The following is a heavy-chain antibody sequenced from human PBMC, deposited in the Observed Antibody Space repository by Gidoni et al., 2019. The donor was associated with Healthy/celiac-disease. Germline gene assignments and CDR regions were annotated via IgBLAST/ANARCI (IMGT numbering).Heavy chain of an antibody. CDR2: ISYDGSNK. CDR3: AKDGYSSGWADY. V-gene: IGHV3-30*18. J-gene: IGHJ4*02. D-gene: IGHD6-19*01. Sequence: QVQLVESGGGVVQPGRSLRLSCAASGFTFSSYGMHGVRQAPGQGLEWVAVISYDGSNKYDADSVKGRFTISRDNSKNTLYLQMNSLRAEGTAVYYCAKDGYSSGWADYWGQGTLVTVSS. CDR1: GFTFSSYG.